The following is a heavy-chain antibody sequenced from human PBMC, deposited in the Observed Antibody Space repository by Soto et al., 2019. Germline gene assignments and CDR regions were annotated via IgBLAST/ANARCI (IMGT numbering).Heavy chain of an antibody. J-gene: IGHJ6*02. CDR1: GYTFTSYY. Sequence: ASVKVSCKASGYTFTSYYMHWVRQAPGQGLEWMGIINPSGGSTSYAQKFQGRVTMTRDTSTSTVYMELSSLRSEDTAVYYCARDGNGDYVTYYYYYGMDVWGQGTTVTVSS. CDR3: ARDGNGDYVTYYYYYGMDV. CDR2: INPSGGST. D-gene: IGHD4-17*01. V-gene: IGHV1-46*01.